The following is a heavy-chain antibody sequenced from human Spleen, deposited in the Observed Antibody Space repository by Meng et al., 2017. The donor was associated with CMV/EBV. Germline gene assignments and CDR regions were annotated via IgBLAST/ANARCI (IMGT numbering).Heavy chain of an antibody. V-gene: IGHV1-2*02. J-gene: IGHJ5*02. CDR1: YALTGHY. CDR3: ASGCSSTSCYIFRWFDP. D-gene: IGHD2-2*02. Sequence: YALTGHYIHGVRPVPGRGLEWMGWINPNNGGTNYAQKFQGRVTMTTDTSINTAYMELSRLRSDDTAVYYCASGCSSTSCYIFRWFDPWGQGTLVTVSS. CDR2: INPNNGGT.